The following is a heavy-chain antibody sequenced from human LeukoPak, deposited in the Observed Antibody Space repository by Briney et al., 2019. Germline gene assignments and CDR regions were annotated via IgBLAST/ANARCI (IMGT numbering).Heavy chain of an antibody. V-gene: IGHV4-59*01. Sequence: PSETLSLTCTVSGGSISSYYWSWIRQPPGKGLEWIGYIYYSGSTNYNPSLKSRVTISVDTSKNQFSLKLSSVTAADTAVYYCARCTAAGTVLAFDYWGQGTLVTVSS. D-gene: IGHD6-13*01. J-gene: IGHJ4*02. CDR1: GGSISSYY. CDR2: IYYSGST. CDR3: ARCTAAGTVLAFDY.